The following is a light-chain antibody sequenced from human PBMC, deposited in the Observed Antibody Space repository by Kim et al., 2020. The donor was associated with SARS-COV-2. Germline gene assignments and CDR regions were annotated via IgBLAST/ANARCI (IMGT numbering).Light chain of an antibody. V-gene: IGLV2-14*04. CDR2: DVT. CDR1: RSDVGGYND. J-gene: IGLJ2*01. CDR3: SSYTTSSTLL. Sequence: QSITTSCAATRSDVGGYNDFSYHQQHPDKPPILMFYDVTNRPGGVSNRFSGSTAGKTASLTISGLQTDDEDDYYCSSYTTSSTLLFGGGTQLTVL.